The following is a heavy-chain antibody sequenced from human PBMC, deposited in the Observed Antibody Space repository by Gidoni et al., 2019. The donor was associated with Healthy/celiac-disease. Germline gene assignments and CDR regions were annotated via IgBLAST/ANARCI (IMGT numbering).Heavy chain of an antibody. V-gene: IGHV3-23*01. CDR1: GFHFSSYA. D-gene: IGHD6-6*01. J-gene: IGHJ3*02. CDR3: AKDIGIAARYDAFDI. Sequence: EVQLLASGGGLVQPGGSLRLSCAASGFHFSSYAMSWVRQAPGKGMEWVSAISGSGGSTYNADSVKGRCTISRDNSKNTLYLQMNSLRAEDTAVYYCAKDIGIAARYDAFDIWGQGTMVTVSS. CDR2: ISGSGGST.